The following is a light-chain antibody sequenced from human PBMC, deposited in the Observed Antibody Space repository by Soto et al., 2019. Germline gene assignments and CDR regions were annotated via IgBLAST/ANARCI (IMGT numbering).Light chain of an antibody. J-gene: IGKJ1*01. CDR3: QEYGSSPWT. V-gene: IGKV3-20*01. Sequence: ESPATVSVPRVRITTHTSRASQSVSSSYLAWYQQKPGQAPRLLMYGASSRATGIPDRFSASGSGTDFILTISRLEPEDFAVYYCQEYGSSPWTCGQGTKVDIK. CDR1: QSVSSSY. CDR2: GAS.